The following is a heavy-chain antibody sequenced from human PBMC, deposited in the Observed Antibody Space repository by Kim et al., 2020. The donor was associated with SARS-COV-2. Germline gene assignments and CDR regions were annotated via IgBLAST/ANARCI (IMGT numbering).Heavy chain of an antibody. CDR3: ARARQWLRYFDY. Sequence: SSQKFQGRVTITRDTAASTAYMELSSLRSEDTAVYYCARARQWLRYFDYWGQGTLVTVSS. V-gene: IGHV1-3*01. D-gene: IGHD6-19*01. J-gene: IGHJ4*02.